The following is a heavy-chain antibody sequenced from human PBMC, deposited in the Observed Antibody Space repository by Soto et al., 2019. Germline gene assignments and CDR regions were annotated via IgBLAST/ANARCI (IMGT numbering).Heavy chain of an antibody. J-gene: IGHJ4*02. Sequence: GGSLRLSGAASGFTFSSYWIHWVRQAPWKGLVWVSRINSDGISTSYADSVKGRFTISRDNAKNTLYLQMNSLRAEDTAAYYCARVFKQVVRSTALDYWGEGNLVTVSS. CDR3: ARVFKQVVRSTALDY. CDR1: GFTFSSYW. V-gene: IGHV3-74*01. CDR2: INSDGIST. D-gene: IGHD6-13*01.